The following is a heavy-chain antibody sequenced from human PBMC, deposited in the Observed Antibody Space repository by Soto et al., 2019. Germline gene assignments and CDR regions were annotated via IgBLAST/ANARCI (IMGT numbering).Heavy chain of an antibody. CDR3: ARDIVVPAYYYYYGMDV. J-gene: IGHJ6*02. D-gene: IGHD2-2*01. CDR1: GHTFTGYY. Sequence: ASVKVSCKASGHTFTGYYMHWVRQAPGQGLEWMGWINPNSGGTNYAQKFQGRVTMTRDTSISTAYMELSRLRSDDTAVYYCARDIVVPAYYYYYGMDVWGQGTTVTVSS. V-gene: IGHV1-2*02. CDR2: INPNSGGT.